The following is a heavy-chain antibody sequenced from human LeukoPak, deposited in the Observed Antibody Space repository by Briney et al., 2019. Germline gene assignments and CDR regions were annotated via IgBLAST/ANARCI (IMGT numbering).Heavy chain of an antibody. CDR3: AKTQLRYFDY. V-gene: IGHV3-30*02. Sequence: GGSLRLSCAASGFSFSGYAIHWVRQAPGKGLEWVAFIRYDGSNKYYADSVKGRFTISRDNSKNTLYLQMNSLRAEDTAVYYCAKTQLRYFDYWGQGTLVTVSS. D-gene: IGHD3-9*01. CDR1: GFSFSGYA. J-gene: IGHJ4*02. CDR2: IRYDGSNK.